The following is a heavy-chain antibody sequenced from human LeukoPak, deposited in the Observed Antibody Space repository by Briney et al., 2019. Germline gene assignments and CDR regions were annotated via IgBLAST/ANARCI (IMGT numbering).Heavy chain of an antibody. CDR2: IYPGDSDT. V-gene: IGHV5-51*01. CDR1: GYSFTSYW. D-gene: IGHD1-26*01. Sequence: GESLKISCKGSGYSFTSYWIGWVRQMPGKGLEWMGIIYPGDSDTRYTTSFQGQVTISADKSISTAYLQWSSLKASDTAMYYCATHLSGSYERLDYWGQGTLVTVSS. CDR3: ATHLSGSYERLDY. J-gene: IGHJ4*02.